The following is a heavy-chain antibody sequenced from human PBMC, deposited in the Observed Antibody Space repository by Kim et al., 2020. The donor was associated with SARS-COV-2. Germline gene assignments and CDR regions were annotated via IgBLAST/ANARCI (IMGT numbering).Heavy chain of an antibody. Sequence: GGSLRLSCAASGFTFSSYAMSWVRQAPGKGLEWVSAISGSGGSTYYADSVKGRFTISRDNSKNTLYLQMNSLRAEDTAVYYCARGGWYSSSWSWGQGTLVTVSS. D-gene: IGHD6-13*01. J-gene: IGHJ5*02. CDR1: GFTFSSYA. CDR2: ISGSGGST. V-gene: IGHV3-23*01. CDR3: ARGGWYSSSWS.